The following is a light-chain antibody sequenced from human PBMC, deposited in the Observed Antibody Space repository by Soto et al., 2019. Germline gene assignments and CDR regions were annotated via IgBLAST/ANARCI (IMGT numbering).Light chain of an antibody. CDR1: QTINSRD. CDR3: QQYDT. CDR2: GAS. Sequence: EIGVAQSQGTLSLSPGGRATLSCRASQTINSRDLAWYQQRPGQAPRLLLYGASRRATGIPDRFPGSGSGTDFTLTSSRPEPEDFAVYYCQQYDTFGQGTNLQI. V-gene: IGKV3-20*01. J-gene: IGKJ2*01.